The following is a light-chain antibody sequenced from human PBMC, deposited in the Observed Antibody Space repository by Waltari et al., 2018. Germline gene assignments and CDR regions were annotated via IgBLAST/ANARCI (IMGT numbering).Light chain of an antibody. CDR3: HQYDNWPHT. V-gene: IGKV1-39*01. CDR2: AAS. CDR1: QSISSY. J-gene: IGKJ2*01. Sequence: DIQMTQSPSSLSASVGDRVTITCRASQSISSYLNWYQQKPGKAPKLLIYAASSLQSGVPSRFSGSGSGTDFTLTISSLEPEDFAVYYCHQYDNWPHTFGQGTKLEIK.